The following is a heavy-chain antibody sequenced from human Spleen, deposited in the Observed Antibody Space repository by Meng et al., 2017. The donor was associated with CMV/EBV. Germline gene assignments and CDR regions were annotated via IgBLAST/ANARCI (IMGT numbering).Heavy chain of an antibody. CDR1: GFTFSDYY. Sequence: GESLKISCLASGFTFSDYYMSWIRQAPGRGLEWVSYISSSGTTKYYADSVKGRFTISRDNARNLLSLQLNSLRAEDTAVYYCAREYPMLYYGLDLWGQGTTVTVSS. V-gene: IGHV3-11*01. D-gene: IGHD2-2*02. CDR2: ISSSGTTK. J-gene: IGHJ6*02. CDR3: AREYPMLYYGLDL.